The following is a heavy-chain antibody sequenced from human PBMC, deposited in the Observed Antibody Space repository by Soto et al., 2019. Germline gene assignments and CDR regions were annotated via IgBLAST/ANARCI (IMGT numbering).Heavy chain of an antibody. CDR2: INSDGSNT. CDR3: ARGQLPWYYFDY. CDR1: GFTFSSHW. Sequence: PGGSLRLSCAASGFTFSSHWMHWVRQAPGKGLVWVSRINSDGSNTNYADSVKGRFTISRDNAKNTLYLQMNSLRAEDTALYYCARGQLPWYYFDYWGQGTLVTVSS. V-gene: IGHV3-74*01. D-gene: IGHD2-8*02. J-gene: IGHJ4*02.